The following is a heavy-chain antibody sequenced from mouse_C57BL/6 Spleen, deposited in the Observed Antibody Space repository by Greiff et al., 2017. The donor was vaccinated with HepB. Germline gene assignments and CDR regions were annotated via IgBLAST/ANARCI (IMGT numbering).Heavy chain of an antibody. CDR2: IHTNSGST. Sequence: QVQLQQSGAELVKPGASVKLSCKASGYTFTSYWMHWVKQRPGQGLEWIGMIHTNSGSTNYNEKFKSKATLSVDKSSSTAYMQHSSVTFEDSAVYYCARGGEGSLYFDYWGKGTTLTVFS. CDR3: ARGGEGSLYFDY. CDR1: GYTFTSYW. J-gene: IGHJ2*01. V-gene: IGHV1-64*01.